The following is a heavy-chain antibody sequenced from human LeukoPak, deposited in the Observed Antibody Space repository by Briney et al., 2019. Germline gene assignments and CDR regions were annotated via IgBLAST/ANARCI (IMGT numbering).Heavy chain of an antibody. CDR1: GGSISSGDHY. D-gene: IGHD3-3*01. V-gene: IGHV4-30-4*08. CDR2: IYYSGST. CDR3: ARVIWSGYLYAFDI. J-gene: IGHJ3*02. Sequence: PSETLSLTCTVSGGSISSGDHYWGWIRQPRGKGLEWIGYIYYSGSTYYNPSLKSRVTISVDTSKNQFSLKLSSVTAADTAVYYCARVIWSGYLYAFDIWGQGTMVTVSS.